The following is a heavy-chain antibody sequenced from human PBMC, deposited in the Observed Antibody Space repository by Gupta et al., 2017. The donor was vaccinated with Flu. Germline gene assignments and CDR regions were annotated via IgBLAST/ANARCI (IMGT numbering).Heavy chain of an antibody. D-gene: IGHD2-8*02. CDR1: GVTFRRNT. Sequence: QLVQSGAEVKKLGSSVKISCRASGVTFRRNTISWLRQAPGQGLEWMGGIIPKFKTPNDAQKFQDRVTITADESTSTVYMELRSLKSEDTAVYYCARDYDGTGTYYYYYHGMDVWGQGTTVTVSS. CDR2: IIPKFKTP. J-gene: IGHJ6*02. CDR3: ARDYDGTGTYYYYYHGMDV. V-gene: IGHV1-69*01.